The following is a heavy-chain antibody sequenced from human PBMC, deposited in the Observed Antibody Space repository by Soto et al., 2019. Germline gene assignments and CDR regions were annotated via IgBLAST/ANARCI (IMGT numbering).Heavy chain of an antibody. CDR1: GFTLSGYW. V-gene: IGHV3-7*01. CDR3: FYTTGSNTN. D-gene: IGHD1-26*01. CDR2: IKQDGSEK. Sequence: EVQLVESGGGLVQPGGSLKLSCAASGFTLSGYWMNWVRQAPGKGLEWVANIKQDGSEKYYVDSVRGRFTISRENARNLLYLEMNRLRAEDTAVYYCFYTTGSNTNWGQGTLVPVSS. J-gene: IGHJ4*02.